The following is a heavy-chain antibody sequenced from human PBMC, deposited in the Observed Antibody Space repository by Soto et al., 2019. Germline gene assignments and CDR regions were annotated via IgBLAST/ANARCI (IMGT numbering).Heavy chain of an antibody. J-gene: IGHJ6*02. V-gene: IGHV4-39*01. Sequence: PSETLSLTCTVSGGSISSSSYYWVWIRQPPGKGLEWIGSIYYIGSTYSNPSLKSRVTISVDTSKNQFSLKLSSVTAADTAVYYCARTLLEWFGMDVWGQGTTVTVSS. CDR2: IYYIGST. CDR3: ARTLLEWFGMDV. CDR1: GGSISSSSYY. D-gene: IGHD3-3*01.